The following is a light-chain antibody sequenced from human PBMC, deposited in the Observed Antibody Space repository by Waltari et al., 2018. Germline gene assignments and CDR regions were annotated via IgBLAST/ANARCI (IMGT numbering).Light chain of an antibody. V-gene: IGLV1-47*01. CDR1: SPNIGRNS. CDR2: KNN. Sequence: QSVLTQPPSASGTPGQRVPISCSGTSPNIGRNSVYWYQQLPGTAPKLLIYKNNQRPSGVPDRFSGSKSGTSASLAISGLRSEDDADYYCAAWDDSLTVWFFGGGTKLTVL. J-gene: IGLJ2*01. CDR3: AAWDDSLTVWF.